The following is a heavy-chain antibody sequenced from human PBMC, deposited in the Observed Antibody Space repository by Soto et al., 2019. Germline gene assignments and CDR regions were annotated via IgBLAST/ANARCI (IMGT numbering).Heavy chain of an antibody. J-gene: IGHJ5*02. CDR2: IYYSGST. V-gene: IGHV4-30-4*01. Sequence: SETLSLTCTVSGGSISSGDYYWSFIRQPPGKGLEWIGYIYYSGSTYYNPSLKSRVTISVDTSKNQFSLKLSSVTAADTAVYYCARRRAAGPGWFDPWGQGTLVTVSS. CDR1: GGSISSGDYY. CDR3: ARRRAAGPGWFDP. D-gene: IGHD6-13*01.